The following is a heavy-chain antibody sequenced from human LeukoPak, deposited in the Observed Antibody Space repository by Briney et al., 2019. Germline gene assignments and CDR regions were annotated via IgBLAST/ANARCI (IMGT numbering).Heavy chain of an antibody. J-gene: IGHJ4*02. Sequence: ASVKVSCKASGYTFTGYYMHWVRQAPGQGLEWMGWINPNSGGTNYAQKFQGWVTMTRDTSISTAYMELSRLRSDDTAVYYCATSGPGLAESLDYWGQGTLVTVSS. D-gene: IGHD3-16*01. V-gene: IGHV1-2*04. CDR3: ATSGPGLAESLDY. CDR2: INPNSGGT. CDR1: GYTFTGYY.